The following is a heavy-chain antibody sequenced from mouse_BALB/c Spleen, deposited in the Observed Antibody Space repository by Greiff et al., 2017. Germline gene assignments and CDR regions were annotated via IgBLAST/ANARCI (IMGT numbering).Heavy chain of an antibody. D-gene: IGHD2-2*01. CDR1: GFTFNTYA. CDR2: IRSKSNNYAT. Sequence: DVQLQESGGGLVQPKGSLKLSCAASGFTFNTYAMNWVRQAPGKGLEWVARIRSKSNNYATYYADSVKDRFTISRDDSQSMLYLQMNNLKTEDTAMYYCVRHAYDWFAYWGQGTLVTVSA. J-gene: IGHJ3*01. V-gene: IGHV10-1*02. CDR3: VRHAYDWFAY.